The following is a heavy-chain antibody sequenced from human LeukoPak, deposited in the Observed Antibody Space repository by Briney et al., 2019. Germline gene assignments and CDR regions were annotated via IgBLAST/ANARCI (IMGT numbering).Heavy chain of an antibody. CDR2: INHSGST. Sequence: SSETLSLTCAVYGGSFSGYYWSWIRQPPGKGLEWIGEINHSGSTNYNPSLKSRVTISVDTSKNQFSLKLSSVTAADTAVYYCAGHHPRNTVDFWGQGTLVTVSS. J-gene: IGHJ4*02. CDR1: GGSFSGYY. V-gene: IGHV4-34*01. D-gene: IGHD2/OR15-2a*01. CDR3: AGHHPRNTVDF.